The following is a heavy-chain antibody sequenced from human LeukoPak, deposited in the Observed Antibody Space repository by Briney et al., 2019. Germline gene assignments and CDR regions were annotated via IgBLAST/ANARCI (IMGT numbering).Heavy chain of an antibody. CDR3: ARVGSGCFDY. V-gene: IGHV4-59*01. CDR1: GGSISSYY. CDR2: IYYSGST. Sequence: KPSETLSLTCTVSGGSISSYYWSWIRQPPGKGLEWIGYIYYSGSTNCNPSLKSRVTISIDTSKNQFSLKLSSVTAADTAVYYCARVGSGCFDYWGQGTRVTVSS. D-gene: IGHD1-26*01. J-gene: IGHJ4*02.